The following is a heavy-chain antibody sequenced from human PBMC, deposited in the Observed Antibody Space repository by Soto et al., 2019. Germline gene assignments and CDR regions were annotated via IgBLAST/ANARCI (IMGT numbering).Heavy chain of an antibody. D-gene: IGHD2-2*01. CDR1: GGSISSGGYY. Sequence: PSETLSLTCTVSGGSISSGGYYWSWIRQHPGKGLEWIGYIYYSGSTYYNPSLKSRVTISVDTSKNQFSLKLSSVTAADTAVYYCATDVVPAAILSEEIRWLDPWGQGTLVTVSS. J-gene: IGHJ5*02. CDR3: ATDVVPAAILSEEIRWLDP. CDR2: IYYSGST. V-gene: IGHV4-31*03.